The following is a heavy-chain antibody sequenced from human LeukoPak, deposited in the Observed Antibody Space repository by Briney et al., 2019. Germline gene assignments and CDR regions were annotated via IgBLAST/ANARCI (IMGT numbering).Heavy chain of an antibody. Sequence: GRVTMTRDMSTSTVYMELSSLRSEDMAVYYCARDSYDFWTNYYFDYWGQGTLVTVSS. V-gene: IGHV1-46*01. D-gene: IGHD3-3*01. J-gene: IGHJ4*02. CDR3: ARDSYDFWTNYYFDY.